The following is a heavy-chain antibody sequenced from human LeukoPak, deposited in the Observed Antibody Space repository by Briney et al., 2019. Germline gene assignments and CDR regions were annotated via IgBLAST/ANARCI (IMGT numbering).Heavy chain of an antibody. J-gene: IGHJ4*02. Sequence: GGSLRLSCVASGFTFGKYWMSWVRQAPGKGLEWVANIKLDGSEKNYVDSVKGRFTISRDNTKNSLYLQINSLRVEDTAVFYCARDQYDTWSRRGNFDSWGQGTLVIVSS. CDR1: GFTFGKYW. V-gene: IGHV3-7*03. CDR3: ARDQYDTWSRRGNFDS. D-gene: IGHD3-3*01. CDR2: IKLDGSEK.